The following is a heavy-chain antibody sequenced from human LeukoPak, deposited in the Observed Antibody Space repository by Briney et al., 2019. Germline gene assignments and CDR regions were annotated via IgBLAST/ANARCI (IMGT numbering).Heavy chain of an antibody. CDR2: INHSGST. V-gene: IGHV4-34*01. J-gene: IGHJ4*02. CDR3: ARGRTIFGVVIALDY. CDR1: GGSFSGYY. Sequence: SETLSLTCAAYGGSFSGYYWSWIRQPPGKGLEWIGEINHSGSTNYNPSLKSRVTISVDTSKNQFSLKLSSVTAADTAVYYCARGRTIFGVVIALDYWGQGTLVTVSS. D-gene: IGHD3-3*01.